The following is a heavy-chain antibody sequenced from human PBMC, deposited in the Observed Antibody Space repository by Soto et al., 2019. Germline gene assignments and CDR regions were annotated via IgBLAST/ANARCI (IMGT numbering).Heavy chain of an antibody. CDR1: GFAFNTFS. CDR2: INEDSAYI. CDR3: VRDLGGYYRSGYMYT. J-gene: IGHJ6*03. V-gene: IGHV3-21*02. Sequence: EVQLVESGGGLVKPGGSLRLSCTASGFAFNTFSMNWVRQAPGKGLEWVSSINEDSAYIYYADSLRGRITISRDNAKDSMFLQMNSKSPDYTAVYYCVRDLGGYYRSGYMYTWGDGATVTVSS. D-gene: IGHD3-16*01.